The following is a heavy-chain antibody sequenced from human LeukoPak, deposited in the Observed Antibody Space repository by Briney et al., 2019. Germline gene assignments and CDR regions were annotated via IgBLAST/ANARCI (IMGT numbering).Heavy chain of an antibody. V-gene: IGHV3-23*01. CDR1: GFTLCGYA. D-gene: IGHD3-10*01. Sequence: SGGSLRLSCAASGFTLCGYAMSWVRQAPGKGLEWVSAISGSGGSTYYADSVKGRFTISRDNSKNTLYLQMNSLRAEDTGVYYCGKFKLAGVPFDYWGQGTLVTVSS. CDR3: GKFKLAGVPFDY. J-gene: IGHJ4*02. CDR2: ISGSGGST.